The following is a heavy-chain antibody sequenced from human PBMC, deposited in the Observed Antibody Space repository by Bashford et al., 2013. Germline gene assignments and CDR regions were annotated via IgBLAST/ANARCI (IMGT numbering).Heavy chain of an antibody. V-gene: IGHV4-34*01. D-gene: IGHD6-13*01. CDR2: INHSGST. J-gene: IGHJ4*02. Sequence: SSETLSLTCAVYGGSFSDYYWIWIRQPPGKGLEWIGEINHSGSTNYNPSLKSRVTISIDTSKNQFSLKLSSVTAADTAVYYCARAGYGSSVFDFWGQGTLVTVSS. CDR3: ARAGYGSSVFDF. CDR1: GGSFSDYY.